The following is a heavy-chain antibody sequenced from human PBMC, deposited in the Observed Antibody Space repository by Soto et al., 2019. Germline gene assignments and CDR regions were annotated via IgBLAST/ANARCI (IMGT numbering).Heavy chain of an antibody. J-gene: IGHJ6*02. D-gene: IGHD3-10*01. CDR1: GFTFDDYT. V-gene: IGHV3-43*01. CDR2: ISWDGGST. CDR3: AKLAGSGRSDYYYGMDV. Sequence: EVQLVESGGVVVQPGGSLRLSCAASGFTFDDYTMHWVRQAPGKGLEWVSLISWDGGSTYYADSVKGRFTISRDNSKNSLYLQMNSLRTEDTALYYCAKLAGSGRSDYYYGMDVWGQGTTVTVSS.